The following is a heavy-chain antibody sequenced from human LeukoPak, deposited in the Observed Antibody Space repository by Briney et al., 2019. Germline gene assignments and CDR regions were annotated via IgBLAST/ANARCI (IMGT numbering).Heavy chain of an antibody. J-gene: IGHJ4*02. V-gene: IGHV3-21*01. Sequence: GGSLRLSCAASEFSVGSNYMNWVRQAPGKGLEWVSSISSSSSYIYYADSVKGRFTISRDNAKNSLYLQMNSLRAEDTAVYYCASSVFVYYYGSGSYYIDYWGQGTLVTVSS. D-gene: IGHD3-10*01. CDR2: ISSSSSYI. CDR1: EFSVGSNY. CDR3: ASSVFVYYYGSGSYYIDY.